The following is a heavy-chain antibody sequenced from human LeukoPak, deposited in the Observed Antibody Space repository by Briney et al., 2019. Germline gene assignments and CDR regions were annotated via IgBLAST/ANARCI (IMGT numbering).Heavy chain of an antibody. Sequence: PGGSLRLSCAASGFTFDDYGMSWVRQAPGKGLELVSGINWNGGSTGYADSVKGRFTISRDNAKNSLYLQMNSLRAEDTALYHCARASGSYREPFDYWGQGTLVTVSS. V-gene: IGHV3-20*01. CDR2: INWNGGST. D-gene: IGHD1-26*01. CDR3: ARASGSYREPFDY. J-gene: IGHJ4*02. CDR1: GFTFDDYG.